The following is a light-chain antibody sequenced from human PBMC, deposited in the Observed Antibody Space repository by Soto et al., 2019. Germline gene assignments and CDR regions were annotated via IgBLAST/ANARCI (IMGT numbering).Light chain of an antibody. J-gene: IGKJ4*02. CDR2: DAS. CDR3: QQRSNWPSGT. CDR1: QSVSSN. Sequence: EIVLTQSPATLSVSPGERATLSCRASQSVSSNLAWYQQKPGQAPRLLIYDASNRATGIPARFSGSGSGTDFSLTISSLVPEDFAVNYCQQRSNWPSGTFGGGTKVDIK. V-gene: IGKV3-11*01.